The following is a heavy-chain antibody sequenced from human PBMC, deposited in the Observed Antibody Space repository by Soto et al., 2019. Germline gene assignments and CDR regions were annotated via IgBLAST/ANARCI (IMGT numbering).Heavy chain of an antibody. D-gene: IGHD3-10*01. V-gene: IGHV3-23*01. CDR3: APGGGLLRFDY. J-gene: IGHJ4*02. CDR1: GFTFSSYA. Sequence: GGSLRLSCAASGFTFSSYALSWVRRAPGKGLEWVAAISGSGGSTYYADSVKGRFTISRDNSKNTRYLQTNSLRAEDTGVYYCAPGGGLLRFDYGGQGTLVTVPQ. CDR2: ISGSGGST.